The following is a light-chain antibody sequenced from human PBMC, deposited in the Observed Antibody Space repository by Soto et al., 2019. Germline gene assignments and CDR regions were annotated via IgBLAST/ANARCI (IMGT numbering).Light chain of an antibody. J-gene: IGLJ1*01. CDR3: TSFTATSTYV. CDR2: EVS. V-gene: IGLV2-14*01. Sequence: QSALTQPASVSGSPGQSITISCTGTGSDVGYYNYVSWYQHHPGKAPKLMIYEVSNRPSGVSNCFSGSKSGNTASLTISGLHAEDEADYYCTSFTATSTYVFGTGTKVTVL. CDR1: GSDVGYYNY.